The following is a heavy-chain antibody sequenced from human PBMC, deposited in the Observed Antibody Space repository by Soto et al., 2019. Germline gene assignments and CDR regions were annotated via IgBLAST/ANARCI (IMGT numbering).Heavy chain of an antibody. V-gene: IGHV3-33*01. CDR1: GFTFSSYG. D-gene: IGHD6-6*01. Sequence: QVQLVESGGGVVQPGRSLRLSCAASGFTFSSYGMHWVRQAPGKGLEWVAVIWYDGSKKYYADSVKGRFTISRDNSKKPLYLQMSSLRAEDTAVYYCAREGQGIAAREYFDYWGQGTLVTVSS. CDR3: AREGQGIAAREYFDY. J-gene: IGHJ4*02. CDR2: IWYDGSKK.